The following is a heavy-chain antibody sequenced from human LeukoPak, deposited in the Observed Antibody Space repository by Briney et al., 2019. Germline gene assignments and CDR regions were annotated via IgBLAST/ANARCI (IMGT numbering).Heavy chain of an antibody. J-gene: IGHJ4*02. V-gene: IGHV3-30-3*01. CDR3: ARGAGDPYFDY. CDR2: ISYDGSNK. D-gene: IGHD7-27*01. CDR1: GFTFSSYA. Sequence: GGSLRLSCAASGFTFSSYAMHWVRQAPGKGLEWVAVISYDGSNKYYADSVKGRFTISRVNSKNTLYLQMNSLRAEDTAVYYCARGAGDPYFDYWGQGTLVTVSS.